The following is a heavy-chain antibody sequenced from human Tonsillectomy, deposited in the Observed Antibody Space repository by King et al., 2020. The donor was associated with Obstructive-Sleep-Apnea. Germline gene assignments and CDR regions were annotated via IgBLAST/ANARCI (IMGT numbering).Heavy chain of an antibody. CDR2: ISYDGSNK. J-gene: IGHJ5*02. D-gene: IGHD5-24*01. CDR3: ARSPVEEVDWFDP. V-gene: IGHV3-30*04. CDR1: GFTISSYA. Sequence: VQLVESGGGVVQPGRSLRLSCAASGFTISSYAMHWVRQAPGKGLEWVAVISYDGSNKYYADSVKGRFTISRDNSKNTLYLQMNSLRAEDTAVYYCARSPVEEVDWFDPWGQGTLVTVSS.